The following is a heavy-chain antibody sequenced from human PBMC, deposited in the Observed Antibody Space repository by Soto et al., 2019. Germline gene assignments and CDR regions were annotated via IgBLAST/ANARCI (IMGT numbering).Heavy chain of an antibody. Sequence: QVQLQESGPRLVKPSETLSLTCTVSGGSISGDYWTWIRQLAGKGLEWIGRIYASGSTNYNPSLKSRVTLSVDTSKSQFSLKLTSVNAADTAIYYCAKVTWSGYFTYWGQGILVTVSS. CDR3: AKVTWSGYFTY. V-gene: IGHV4-4*07. D-gene: IGHD3-3*01. J-gene: IGHJ4*02. CDR1: GGSISGDY. CDR2: IYASGST.